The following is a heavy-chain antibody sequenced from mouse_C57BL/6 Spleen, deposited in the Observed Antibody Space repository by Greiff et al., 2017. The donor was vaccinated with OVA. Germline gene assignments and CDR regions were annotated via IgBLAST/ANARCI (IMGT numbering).Heavy chain of an antibody. CDR3: ARYYDYDEGFAY. J-gene: IGHJ3*01. Sequence: EVQLVESGGDLVKPGGSLKLSCAASGFTISSCGMSWVRQTPDEKQEGVATISSGGSYTYYPDSVKGRFTISRANAKNTLYLQMSSLNSADTAMDSCARYYDYDEGFAYWGQGTLVTVSA. CDR1: GFTISSCG. D-gene: IGHD2-4*01. V-gene: IGHV5-6*01. CDR2: ISSGGSYT.